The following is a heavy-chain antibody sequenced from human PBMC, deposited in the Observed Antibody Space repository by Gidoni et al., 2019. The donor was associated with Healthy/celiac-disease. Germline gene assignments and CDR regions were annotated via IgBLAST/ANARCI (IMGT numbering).Heavy chain of an antibody. J-gene: IGHJ4*02. D-gene: IGHD3-22*01. CDR3: ASASITMIVVVTSLDY. V-gene: IGHV3-30*01. Sequence: VQLVESGGGVVQTGRSLRLSCAASGFTFSSYAMHWVRQAPGKGLEWVAVISYDGSNKYYADSVKGRFTISRDKSKNTLYLQMNSLRAEDTAVYYCASASITMIVVVTSLDYWGQGTLVTVSS. CDR2: ISYDGSNK. CDR1: GFTFSSYA.